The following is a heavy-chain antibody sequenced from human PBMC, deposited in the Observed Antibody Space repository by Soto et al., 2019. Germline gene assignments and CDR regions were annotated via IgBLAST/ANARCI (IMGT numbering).Heavy chain of an antibody. D-gene: IGHD1-26*01. Sequence: PSETLSLTCTVSGGSISSGDYNWSWIRQPPGKGLGGIGYIYYSVSTYYNPSLKSRLTISVDTYKNQFSLKLSSVTAADTAVYYCARGSVSGSYEYWGQGTLVTVSS. CDR2: IYYSVST. CDR1: GGSISSGDYN. V-gene: IGHV4-30-4*01. J-gene: IGHJ4*02. CDR3: ARGSVSGSYEY.